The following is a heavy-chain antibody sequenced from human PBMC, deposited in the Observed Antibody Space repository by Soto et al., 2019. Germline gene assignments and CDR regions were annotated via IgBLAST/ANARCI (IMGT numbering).Heavy chain of an antibody. CDR1: GDSFSSYY. Sequence: SETLSLTCTVSGDSFSSYYWTWIRQPPGKRLEWVAYIFHTGNTNYNPSLKSRVTISVDTSKNQFSLKLRSVTPADTAVYYCEALDGALDYWGPGTLVTVSS. CDR3: EALDGALDY. V-gene: IGHV4-59*01. D-gene: IGHD3-10*01. J-gene: IGHJ4*02. CDR2: IFHTGNT.